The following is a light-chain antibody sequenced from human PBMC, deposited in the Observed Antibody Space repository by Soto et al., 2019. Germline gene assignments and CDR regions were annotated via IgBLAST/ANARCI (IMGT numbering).Light chain of an antibody. CDR2: DAS. V-gene: IGKV1-5*01. CDR3: QQYSAKWA. J-gene: IGKJ1*01. CDR1: QPISSW. Sequence: DIQMTQSPPTLSASVGDRVTITCRASQPISSWLAWYHQKPGKAPKLLIYDASNLESGVPSRFSGSGSGTEFTLTISSLQPDDFATYYCQQYSAKWAFGQGTKVDIK.